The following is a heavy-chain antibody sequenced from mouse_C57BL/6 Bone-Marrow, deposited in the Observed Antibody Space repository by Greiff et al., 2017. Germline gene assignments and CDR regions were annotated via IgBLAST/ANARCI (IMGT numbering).Heavy chain of an antibody. CDR2: ISYSGST. CDR1: GYSITSDY. D-gene: IGHD1-1*01. J-gene: IGHJ1*03. V-gene: IGHV3-8*01. CDR3: ARDPSCITTESLGFDV. Sequence: EVQLVESGPGLAKPSQTLSLTCSVTGYSITSDYWNWIRKFPGNKLEYMGYISYSGSTYYNPSLKSRISITRDTSKNQYYLQLNSVTTEYTATYYCARDPSCITTESLGFDVWGTGTTVTVSS.